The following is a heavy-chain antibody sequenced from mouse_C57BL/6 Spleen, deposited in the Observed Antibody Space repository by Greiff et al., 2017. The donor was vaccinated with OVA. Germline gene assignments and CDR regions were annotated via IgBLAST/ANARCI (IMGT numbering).Heavy chain of an antibody. D-gene: IGHD1-1*01. V-gene: IGHV1-47*01. J-gene: IGHJ3*01. CDR3: ARTIDYYGGGFAY. Sequence: VKLQQSGAELVKPGASVKMSCKASGYTFTTYPIEWMKQNHGKSLEWIGNFHPYNDDTKYNEKFKGKATLTVEKSSSTVYLELSRLTSDDSAVYYCARTIDYYGGGFAYWGQGTLVTVSA. CDR2: FHPYNDDT. CDR1: GYTFTTYP.